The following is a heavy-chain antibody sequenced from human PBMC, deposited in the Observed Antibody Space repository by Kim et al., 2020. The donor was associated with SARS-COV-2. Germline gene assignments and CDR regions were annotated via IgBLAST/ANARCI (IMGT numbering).Heavy chain of an antibody. CDR1: GFTFSSYG. D-gene: IGHD3-10*01. Sequence: GGSLRLSCAASGFTFSSYGMHWVRQAPGKGLEWVAVISYDGSNKYYADSVKGRFTISRDNSKNTLYLQMNSLRAEHTAVYYCASNGYYGSGINYYYYYM. CDR3: ASNGYYGSGINYYYYYM. CDR2: ISYDGSNK. V-gene: IGHV3-30*03. J-gene: IGHJ6*03.